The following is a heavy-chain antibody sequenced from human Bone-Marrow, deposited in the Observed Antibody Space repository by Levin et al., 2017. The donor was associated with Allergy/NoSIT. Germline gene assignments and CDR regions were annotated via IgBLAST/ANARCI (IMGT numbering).Heavy chain of an antibody. V-gene: IGHV3-33*01. D-gene: IGHD3-10*01. J-gene: IGHJ4*02. Sequence: PGGSLRLSCEVSGFTLTTYGIHWVRQAPGKGLEWVAVMWSGGTETHYNDAVKGRFTLSRDYSKNTLHLQMTDLRVDDTAVYHCTRDLEQWTSGSSGPRYYFDHWGPGVVVAVSS. CDR3: TRDLEQWTSGSSGPRYYFDH. CDR1: GFTLTTYG. CDR2: MWSGGTET.